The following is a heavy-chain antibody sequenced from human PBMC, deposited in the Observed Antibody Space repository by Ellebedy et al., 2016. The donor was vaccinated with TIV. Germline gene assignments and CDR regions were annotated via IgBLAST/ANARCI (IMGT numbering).Heavy chain of an antibody. CDR2: ISVGGSA. D-gene: IGHD3-10*01. CDR1: GFTINSNY. J-gene: IGHJ3*01. V-gene: IGHV3-66*01. CDR3: AGETFNDVDLDLWGLFDV. Sequence: GESLKISCVVSGFTINSNYMSWVRQAPGRGLEWVSVISVGGSAYYADSVEGRFTISRDNSRNTLFLQMNGLRAEDTAVYYCAGETFNDVDLDLWGLFDVWGQGTTVTVSS.